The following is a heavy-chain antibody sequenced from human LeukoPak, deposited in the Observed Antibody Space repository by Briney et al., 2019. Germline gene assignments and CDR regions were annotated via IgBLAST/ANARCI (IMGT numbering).Heavy chain of an antibody. V-gene: IGHV1-18*01. CDR1: GYTFINFG. CDR2: ISAYNGDT. Sequence: ASVKVSCKASGYTFINFGINWMRQAPGQGLERMGWISAYNGDTNYAQKLQGRVTMTTDTSTSTAYVELRSLTSDDTAVYYCARVPKSTITEGYYFDYWGQGTLVTVSS. D-gene: IGHD2/OR15-2a*01. CDR3: ARVPKSTITEGYYFDY. J-gene: IGHJ4*02.